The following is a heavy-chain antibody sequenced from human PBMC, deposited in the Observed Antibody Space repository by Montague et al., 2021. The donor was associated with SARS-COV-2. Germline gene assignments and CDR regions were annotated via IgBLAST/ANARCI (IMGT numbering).Heavy chain of an antibody. CDR1: GDSVSSNRAA. CDR3: AREYSPPLWFGELDYYGMDV. D-gene: IGHD3-10*01. V-gene: IGHV6-1*01. CDR2: TYYRSKWYN. J-gene: IGHJ6*02. Sequence: CAISGDSVSSNRAAWNWIRQSPSRGLEWLGRTYYRSKWYNDYAVSAKSRITINPDTSKNQFSLQLNSVTPEDTAVYYCAREYSPPLWFGELDYYGMDVWGQGTTVTVSS.